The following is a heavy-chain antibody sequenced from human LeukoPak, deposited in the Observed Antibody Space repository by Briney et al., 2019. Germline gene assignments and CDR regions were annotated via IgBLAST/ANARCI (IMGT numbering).Heavy chain of an antibody. CDR2: VNSDGSTT. V-gene: IGHV3-74*01. CDR3: ARGYYSSSRFDS. Sequence: GGSLRLSCVGSGFTFSSYAMSWVRQAPGKGLEWVSRVNSDGSTTNYADSVKGRFTISRDNAENTLYMRMNSLRPEDTAVYYCARGYYSSSRFDSWGQGTLVTVSS. D-gene: IGHD6-13*01. CDR1: GFTFSSYA. J-gene: IGHJ4*02.